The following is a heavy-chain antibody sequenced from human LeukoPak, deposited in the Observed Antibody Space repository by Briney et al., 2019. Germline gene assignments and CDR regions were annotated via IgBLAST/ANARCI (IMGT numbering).Heavy chain of an antibody. CDR2: IFSNDEK. CDR3: ARTGRSYDSSANDY. J-gene: IGHJ4*02. CDR1: GFSLSNARMG. D-gene: IGHD3-22*01. Sequence: ESGPTLVNPTETLTLTCTVSGFSLSNARMGVSWIRQPPGKALEWLAHIFSNDEKSYSTSLKSRLTISKDTSKSQVVLTMTNMDPVDTATYYCARTGRSYDSSANDYWGQGTLVTVSS. V-gene: IGHV2-26*02.